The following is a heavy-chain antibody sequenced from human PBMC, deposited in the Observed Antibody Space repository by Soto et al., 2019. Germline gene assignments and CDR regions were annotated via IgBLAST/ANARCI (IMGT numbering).Heavy chain of an antibody. CDR2: INAGNGNT. D-gene: IGHD2-2*01. Sequence: QVQLVQSGAEVEKPGASVKVSCKASGYTFTNYAVHWVRQAPGQRLEWMGWINAGNGNTRFSQNLQGRVIITRATSARTVYMELSSLRSEDTAVYYCARGHLAVVPVASWFYYMDVWGKGTTVTVSS. CDR3: ARGHLAVVPVASWFYYMDV. V-gene: IGHV1-3*01. J-gene: IGHJ6*03. CDR1: GYTFTNYA.